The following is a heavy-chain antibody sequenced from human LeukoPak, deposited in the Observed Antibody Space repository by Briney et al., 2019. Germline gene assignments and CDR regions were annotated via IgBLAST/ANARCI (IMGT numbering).Heavy chain of an antibody. V-gene: IGHV3-23*01. D-gene: IGHD1-26*01. CDR3: VKDYQVGNSPAFGDY. CDR1: GCTFSSHA. J-gene: IGHJ4*02. CDR2: LIENGATT. Sequence: PSGGSLRLSCAASGCTFSSHAMSWVRRAPGKGLEWVSGLIENGATTYYADSVKGRFTISRDNSRNTMYLQMNSLRVEDTAVYYCVKDYQVGNSPAFGDYWGQGTLVTISS.